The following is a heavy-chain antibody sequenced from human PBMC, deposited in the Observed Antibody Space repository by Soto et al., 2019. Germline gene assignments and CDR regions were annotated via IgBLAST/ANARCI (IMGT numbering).Heavy chain of an antibody. Sequence: GASVKVSCKASGYTFTGYYMHWVRQAPGQGLEWMGWINPNSGGTNYAQKFQGWVTMTRDTSISTAYMELSRLRSDDTAVYYCARVAREYGDDAFDIWGQGTMVTVSS. J-gene: IGHJ3*02. CDR3: ARVAREYGDDAFDI. V-gene: IGHV1-2*04. D-gene: IGHD4-17*01. CDR1: GYTFTGYY. CDR2: INPNSGGT.